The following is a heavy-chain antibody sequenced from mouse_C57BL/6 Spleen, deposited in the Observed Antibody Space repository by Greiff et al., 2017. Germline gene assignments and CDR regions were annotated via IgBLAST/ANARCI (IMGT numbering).Heavy chain of an antibody. CDR1: GFTFSSYA. J-gene: IGHJ4*01. V-gene: IGHV5-9-1*02. D-gene: IGHD2-3*01. CDR2: ISSGGDYI. Sequence: EVKLMESGEGLVKPGGSLKLSCAASGFTFSSYAMSWVRQTPEKRLEWVAYISSGGDYIYYADTVKGRFTISRDNARNTLYLQMSSLKSEDTAMYYCTREGPYDGYPMDYWGQGTSVTVSS. CDR3: TREGPYDGYPMDY.